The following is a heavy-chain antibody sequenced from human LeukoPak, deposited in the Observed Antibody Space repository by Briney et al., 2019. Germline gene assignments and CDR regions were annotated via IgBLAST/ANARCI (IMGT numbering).Heavy chain of an antibody. Sequence: GGALRLSCAASGFTFSNAWMSGVREAPGEGLEWVGRIKSKTDAGTTDYAPPVKGRFTISRDDSKNTLYLQMNSLKTEDTAVYYCTTLLTIPWGQGTLVTVSS. D-gene: IGHD3-3*01. CDR1: GFTFSNAW. V-gene: IGHV3-15*01. CDR2: IKSKTDAGTT. J-gene: IGHJ5*02. CDR3: TTLLTIP.